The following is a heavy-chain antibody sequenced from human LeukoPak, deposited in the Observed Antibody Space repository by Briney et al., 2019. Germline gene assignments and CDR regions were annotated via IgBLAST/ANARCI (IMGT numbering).Heavy chain of an antibody. CDR1: DGSISSYY. V-gene: IGHV4-59*12. D-gene: IGHD7-27*01. CDR2: IYYSGST. Sequence: PSEALSLTCTVSDGSISSYYWSWIRQPPGKGLEWIGYIYYSGSTNYNPSLKSRVTISVDTSKNQFSLKLSSVTAADTAVYYCARDLGHQLGYAFDIWGQGTMVTVSS. CDR3: ARDLGHQLGYAFDI. J-gene: IGHJ3*02.